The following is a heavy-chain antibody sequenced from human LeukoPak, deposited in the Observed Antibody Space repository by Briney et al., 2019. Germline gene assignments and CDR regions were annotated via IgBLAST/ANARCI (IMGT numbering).Heavy chain of an antibody. Sequence: PSETLSLTCTVSGGSISSYYWSWIRQPPGKGLEWFGYIYYSGSTSYNPSLKSRVTISVDTSKNQFSLKLSSVTAADTAVYYCARIPSSGYPSPNYYYYGMDVWGQGTTVTVSS. D-gene: IGHD3-22*01. CDR1: GGSISSYY. CDR3: ARIPSSGYPSPNYYYYGMDV. J-gene: IGHJ6*02. CDR2: IYYSGST. V-gene: IGHV4-59*08.